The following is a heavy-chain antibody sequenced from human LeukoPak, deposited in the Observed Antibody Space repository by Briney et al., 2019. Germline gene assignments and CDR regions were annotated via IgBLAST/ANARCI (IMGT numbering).Heavy chain of an antibody. D-gene: IGHD5-24*01. CDR3: ARDGRQMATIKNYYGMDV. CDR1: GGTFSSYA. J-gene: IGHJ6*02. CDR2: IIPILGIA. Sequence: SVKVSCKASGGTFSSYAISWVRQAPGQGLEWMGRIIPILGIANYARKFQGRVTITADKSTSTAYMELSSLRSEDTAVYYCARDGRQMATIKNYYGMDVWGQGTTVTVSS. V-gene: IGHV1-69*04.